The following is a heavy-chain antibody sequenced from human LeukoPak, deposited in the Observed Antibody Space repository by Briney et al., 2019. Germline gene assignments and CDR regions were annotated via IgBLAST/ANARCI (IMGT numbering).Heavy chain of an antibody. CDR2: ISSSGSTI. J-gene: IGHJ6*03. Sequence: GGSLRLSCAASGFTFSSYEMNWVRQAPGKGLEWVSYISSSGSTIYYADSVKGRFTISRDNAKNSLYLQLNRLRAEDTAVYYCAIGSEEHGSSGYRTLYYMDVWGKGTTVTVSS. D-gene: IGHD6-19*01. CDR3: AIGSEEHGSSGYRTLYYMDV. CDR1: GFTFSSYE. V-gene: IGHV3-48*03.